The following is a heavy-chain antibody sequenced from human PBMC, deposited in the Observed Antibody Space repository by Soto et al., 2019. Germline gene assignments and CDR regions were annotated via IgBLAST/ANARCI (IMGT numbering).Heavy chain of an antibody. CDR3: ARTRYHYDGRSAVYYFDC. CDR1: GFSLSTSGMC. D-gene: IGHD3-22*01. V-gene: IGHV2-70*01. CDR2: IDWDDDK. Sequence: SGPTLVNPTQTLTLTCTFSGFSLSTSGMCVSWIRQPPGKALEWLALIDWDDDKDYSTSLKTRLTSSKDTSKNQVVLTMTSMDPVDTATYSCARTRYHYDGRSAVYYFDCWGQGTLVTVSS. J-gene: IGHJ4*02.